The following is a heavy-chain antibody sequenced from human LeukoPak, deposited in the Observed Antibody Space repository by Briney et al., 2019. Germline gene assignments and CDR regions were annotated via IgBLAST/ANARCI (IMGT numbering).Heavy chain of an antibody. Sequence: SETLSLTCTVSGGSISSGSYYWSWVRQPAGKGLEWIGRIYTGGSTNYNPSLKSRVTISVDTSKNQFSLKLSSVTAADTAVYYCARARYGDYLFDYWGQGTLVTVSS. CDR3: ARARYGDYLFDY. CDR1: GGSISSGSYY. V-gene: IGHV4-61*02. D-gene: IGHD4-17*01. J-gene: IGHJ4*02. CDR2: IYTGGST.